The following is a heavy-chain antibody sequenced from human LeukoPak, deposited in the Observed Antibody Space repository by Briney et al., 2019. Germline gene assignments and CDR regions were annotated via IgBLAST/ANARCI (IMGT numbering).Heavy chain of an antibody. D-gene: IGHD3-22*01. Sequence: SETLSLTCAVYGGSFSGYYWSWIRQPPGKGLEWIGEINHSGSTNYNPSLKSRVTISVDKSKNQFSLKLSSVTAADTAVYYCARRVVVITDYYYYYMDVWGKGTTVTVSS. CDR1: GGSFSGYY. CDR3: ARRVVVITDYYYYYMDV. J-gene: IGHJ6*03. CDR2: INHSGST. V-gene: IGHV4-34*01.